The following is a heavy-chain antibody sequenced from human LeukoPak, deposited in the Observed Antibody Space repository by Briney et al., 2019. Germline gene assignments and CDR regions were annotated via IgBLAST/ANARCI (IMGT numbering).Heavy chain of an antibody. CDR2: IYPGDSDT. CDR1: GYRFTSYW. V-gene: IGHV5-51*01. J-gene: IGHJ4*02. D-gene: IGHD5-24*01. Sequence: GAALQISFKGSGYRFTSYWIGWVRPMPGKGLEWMGIIYPGDSDTRYSPSFQGQVTISADKSISTAYLQWSSLKASDTAMYYCARRGGYSDYRGQGTLVTVSS. CDR3: ARRGGYSDY.